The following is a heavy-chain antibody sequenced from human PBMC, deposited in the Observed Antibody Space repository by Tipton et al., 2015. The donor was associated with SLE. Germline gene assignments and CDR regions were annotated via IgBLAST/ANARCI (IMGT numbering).Heavy chain of an antibody. D-gene: IGHD4-23*01. Sequence: TLSLTCAVYGGSFSGYYWSWIRQPPGKGLGGYGEINHSGSTNHNPSLKSRVTISLDTSKNQFSLKLCSVTAADTAVYYCARHLDGGNSSYFDHWGQGTLVTVSS. V-gene: IGHV4-34*01. CDR1: GGSFSGYY. J-gene: IGHJ4*02. CDR3: ARHLDGGNSSYFDH. CDR2: INHSGST.